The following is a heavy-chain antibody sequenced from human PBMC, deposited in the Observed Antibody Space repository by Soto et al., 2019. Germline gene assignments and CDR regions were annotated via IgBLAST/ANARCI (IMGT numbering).Heavy chain of an antibody. J-gene: IGHJ6*02. CDR3: VKGYWEGYV. Sequence: EVQLLESGGGLVQPGGSLRLSCAASGFTFSTYAMNWVRQAPGNGLEWVSAISGSGGSIHYADSVKGRFTISRDNSKNTRYLQMNSLRDEDTAVYHCVKGYWEGYVWGQGTKVTVSS. CDR2: ISGSGGSI. V-gene: IGHV3-23*01. D-gene: IGHD2-8*02. CDR1: GFTFSTYA.